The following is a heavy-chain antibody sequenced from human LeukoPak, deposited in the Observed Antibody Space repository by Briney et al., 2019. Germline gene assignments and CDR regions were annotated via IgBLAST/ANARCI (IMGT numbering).Heavy chain of an antibody. CDR2: INHSGST. J-gene: IGHJ4*02. Sequence: SETLSLTCAVSGGSISSSNWWSWIRQPPGKGLEWIGEINHSGSTNYNPSLKSRVTISVDTSKNQFSLKLSSVTAADTAVYYCAKGIQLWLLNYWGQGTLVTVSS. CDR1: GGSISSSNW. D-gene: IGHD5-18*01. V-gene: IGHV4-4*02. CDR3: AKGIQLWLLNY.